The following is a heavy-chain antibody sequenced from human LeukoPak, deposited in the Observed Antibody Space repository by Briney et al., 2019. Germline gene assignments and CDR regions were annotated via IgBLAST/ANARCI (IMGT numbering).Heavy chain of an antibody. J-gene: IGHJ3*02. CDR2: IYYSGSA. CDR3: ARDDPGRGAFDI. Sequence: PSETLSLTCTVSGGSVSSGSYYWSWIRQPPGKGLEWIGYIYYSGSANYNPSLKSRVTISVDTSKNQFSLKLSSVTAADTAVYYCARDDPGRGAFDIWGQGTTVTVSS. CDR1: GGSVSSGSYY. V-gene: IGHV4-61*01.